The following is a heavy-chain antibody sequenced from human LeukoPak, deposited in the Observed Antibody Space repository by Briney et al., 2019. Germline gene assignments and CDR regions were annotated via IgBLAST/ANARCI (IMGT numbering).Heavy chain of an antibody. V-gene: IGHV3-23*01. CDR1: GFPFNTYA. CDR2: ISGSGGTT. J-gene: IGHJ4*02. CDR3: AKAPSVSSSWFDY. Sequence: GGSLRLSCAASGFPFNTYAMTWVRQAPGKGLGWVSGISGSGGTTYYADSVKGRFTISRDNSRNTLCLQMSSLRAEDTAVYYCAKAPSVSSSWFDYWGQGTLVTVSS. D-gene: IGHD6-13*01.